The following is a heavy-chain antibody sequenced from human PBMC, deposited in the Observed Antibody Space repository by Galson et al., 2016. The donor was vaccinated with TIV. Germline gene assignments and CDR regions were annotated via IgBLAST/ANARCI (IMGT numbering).Heavy chain of an antibody. CDR2: MSAYSGAS. CDR3: ARYSSTSSRRFDY. J-gene: IGHJ4*02. D-gene: IGHD6-6*01. Sequence: SVKVSCKASGYTFSNFAITWVRQAPGQGLEWMGYMSAYSGASNYAQEFQGRVTITTDTSTSTAYMELRNLRFDDTAVYYCARYSSTSSRRFDYWGQGTLVT. CDR1: GYTFSNFA. V-gene: IGHV1-18*01.